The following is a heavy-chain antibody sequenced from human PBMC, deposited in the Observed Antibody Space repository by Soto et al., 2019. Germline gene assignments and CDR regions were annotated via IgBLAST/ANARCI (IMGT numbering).Heavy chain of an antibody. CDR1: SGSISSSNW. CDR2: TYHSGST. J-gene: IGHJ5*02. Sequence: PSETLSLTCAVSSGSISSSNWWSWVRQPPGKGLEWIGETYHSGSTNYNPSLKSRVTISVDKSKNQFSLKLSSVTAADTAVYYCARDKGSGYDSGNWFDPWGQGTLVNVSS. V-gene: IGHV4-4*02. CDR3: ARDKGSGYDSGNWFDP. D-gene: IGHD5-12*01.